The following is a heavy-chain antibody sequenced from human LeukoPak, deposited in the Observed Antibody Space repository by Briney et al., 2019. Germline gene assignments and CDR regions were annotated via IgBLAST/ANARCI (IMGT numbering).Heavy chain of an antibody. CDR1: GFTFSSYA. CDR2: ISSSSSYI. D-gene: IGHD2-21*01. CDR3: ASTRCGGHCYHGSFHY. V-gene: IGHV3-21*01. Sequence: GGSLRLSCAASGFTFSSYAMSWVGQAPGKGLEGVSSISSSSSYIYYADSVKGRFTISRDNAKNSLYLQMNSRIDEDTAVYYCASTRCGGHCYHGSFHYWRQGPLVTVPS. J-gene: IGHJ4*02.